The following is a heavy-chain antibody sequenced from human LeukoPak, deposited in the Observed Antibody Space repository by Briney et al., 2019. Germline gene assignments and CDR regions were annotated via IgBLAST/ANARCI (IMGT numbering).Heavy chain of an antibody. CDR2: ISSGGSDT. J-gene: IGHJ4*02. V-gene: IGHV3-30*03. D-gene: IGHD6-19*01. Sequence: GGSLRLSCAASGFTVSSNYMSWVRQAPGKGLEWVAVISSGGSDTYYADSVKGRFTISRDTSKNTLYLQMHSLRTEDTAVYYCAREVAGTGDYWGQGTLVTVSS. CDR1: GFTVSSNY. CDR3: AREVAGTGDY.